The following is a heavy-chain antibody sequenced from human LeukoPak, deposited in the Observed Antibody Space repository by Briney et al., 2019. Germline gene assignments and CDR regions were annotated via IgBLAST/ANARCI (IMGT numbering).Heavy chain of an antibody. D-gene: IGHD4-17*01. V-gene: IGHV1-2*02. CDR2: INPNSGGT. Sequence: ASVKVSCKASGYTFTGYYMHWVRQASGQGLEWMGWINPNSGGTNYAQKFQGRVTMTRDTSISTAYMELSRLRSDDTAVYYCASAVATTVRVMYNWFDPWGQGTLVTVSS. CDR3: ASAVATTVRVMYNWFDP. CDR1: GYTFTGYY. J-gene: IGHJ5*02.